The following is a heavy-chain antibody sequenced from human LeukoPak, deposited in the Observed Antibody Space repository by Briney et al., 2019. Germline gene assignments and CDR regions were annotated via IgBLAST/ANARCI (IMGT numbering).Heavy chain of an antibody. D-gene: IGHD3-22*01. J-gene: IGHJ4*02. CDR1: GGSISSYY. V-gene: IGHV4-59*01. Sequence: KPSETLSLTCTVSGGSISSYYWSWIRQPPGKGLEWIGYIYYSGSTNYNPSLKSRVTISVDTSKNQFSLKLSSVTAADTAVYYCAREEYYDSSGYYYDYWGQGTLVIVSS. CDR2: IYYSGST. CDR3: AREEYYDSSGYYYDY.